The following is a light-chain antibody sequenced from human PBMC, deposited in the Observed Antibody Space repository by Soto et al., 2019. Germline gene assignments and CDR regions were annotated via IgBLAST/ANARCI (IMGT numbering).Light chain of an antibody. Sequence: DIQMTQSPSSLSASVGDRVTITCRASQGISSFLAWFQQKPGKAPKSLIYDASTLQSGVSSRFSGSGSDTHFTLPLSSLQPEDFATYYCQQYHSYPASFGQGTKVEIK. CDR3: QQYHSYPAS. V-gene: IGKV1-16*01. CDR2: DAS. CDR1: QGISSF. J-gene: IGKJ1*01.